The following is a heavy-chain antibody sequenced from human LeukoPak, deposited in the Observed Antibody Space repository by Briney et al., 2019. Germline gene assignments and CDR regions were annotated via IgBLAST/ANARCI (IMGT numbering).Heavy chain of an antibody. CDR2: IDNGGSYT. CDR1: GFIFSSKW. CDR3: ARDLPISDISGYYLDY. V-gene: IGHV3-74*01. D-gene: IGHD3-22*01. Sequence: PGGSLRLSCAASGFIFSSKWIHWVRQAPGEGLEWVSRIDNGGSYTSYADSVKGRFTISRDNAKNTLYLQMNSLRAEDTAVYYCARDLPISDISGYYLDYWGRGTVVTVSS. J-gene: IGHJ4*02.